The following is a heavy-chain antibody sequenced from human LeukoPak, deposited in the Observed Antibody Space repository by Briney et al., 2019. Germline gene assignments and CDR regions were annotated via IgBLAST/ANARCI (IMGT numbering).Heavy chain of an antibody. CDR1: GFTFSSYS. CDR2: ISSSRRTT. J-gene: IGHJ5*02. CDR3: ARGVPQRRVFDP. Sequence: GGSLRLSCAASGFTFSSYSMNWVRQAPGKGLEWVSYISSSRRTTYYADSVKGRFTISRDNAKNSLYLQMNSLRAEDTAVYYCARGVPQRRVFDPWGQGTLVTVSS. V-gene: IGHV3-48*04. D-gene: IGHD1-1*01.